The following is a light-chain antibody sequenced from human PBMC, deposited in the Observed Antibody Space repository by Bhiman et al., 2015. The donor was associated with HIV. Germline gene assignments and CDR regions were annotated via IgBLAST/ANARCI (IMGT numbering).Light chain of an antibody. CDR3: QAWDSSTGV. CDR1: ELGNKY. V-gene: IGLV3-1*01. CDR2: QDS. J-gene: IGLJ1*01. Sequence: GSVAPGQTATITCSGDELGNKYACWYQQKPGQSPVVVIYQDSERPSGISERFSASNSGNTATLTISGTQAMDEADYYCQAWDSSTGVFGTGTKVTVL.